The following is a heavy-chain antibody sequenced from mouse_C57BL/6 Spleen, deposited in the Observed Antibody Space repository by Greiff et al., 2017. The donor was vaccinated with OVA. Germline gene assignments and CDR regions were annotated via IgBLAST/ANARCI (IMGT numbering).Heavy chain of an antibody. CDR2: INPNNGGT. J-gene: IGHJ3*01. CDR1: GYTFTDYN. V-gene: IGHV1-18*01. Sequence: VQLKESGPELVKPGASVKIPCKASGYTFTDYNMDWVKQSHGKSLEWIGDINPNNGGTIYNQKFKGKATLTVDKSSSTAYMELRSLTSEDTAVYYCARAHLYDYGWFAYWGQGTLVTVSA. CDR3: ARAHLYDYGWFAY. D-gene: IGHD2-4*01.